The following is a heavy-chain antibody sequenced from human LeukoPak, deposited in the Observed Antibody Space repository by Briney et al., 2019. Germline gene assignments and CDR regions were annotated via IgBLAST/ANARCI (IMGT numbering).Heavy chain of an antibody. J-gene: IGHJ5*02. V-gene: IGHV1-8*03. D-gene: IGHD5-12*01. CDR1: GYTFTSYD. Sequence: GASVKVSCKASGYTFTSYDVNWVRQATGQGLEWMGWMNPNSGNTGYAQKFQGRVTITRNTSISTAYMELSSLRSEDTAVYYCARYSGYDYSWSDPWGQGTLVTVSS. CDR3: ARYSGYDYSWSDP. CDR2: MNPNSGNT.